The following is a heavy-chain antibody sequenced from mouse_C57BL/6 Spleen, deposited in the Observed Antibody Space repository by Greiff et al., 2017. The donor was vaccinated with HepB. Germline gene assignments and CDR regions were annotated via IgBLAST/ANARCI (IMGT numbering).Heavy chain of an antibody. CDR1: GFTFSDYY. V-gene: IGHV5-16*01. D-gene: IGHD1-1*01. CDR2: INYDGSST. Sequence: EVHLVEPEGGLVQPGSSMKLSCTASGFTFSDYYMAWVRQVPEKGLGWVANINYDGSSTYYLDSLKSRFIISRDNAKNILYLQMSSLKSEDTATYYCARADYGSSFFAYWGQGTLVTVSA. CDR3: ARADYGSSFFAY. J-gene: IGHJ3*01.